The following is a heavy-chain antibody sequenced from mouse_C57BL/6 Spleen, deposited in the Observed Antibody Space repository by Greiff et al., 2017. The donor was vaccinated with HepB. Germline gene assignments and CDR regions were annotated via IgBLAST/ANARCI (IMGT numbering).Heavy chain of an antibody. CDR3: ARGFGGSSFDWYFDV. CDR1: GYTFTSYW. J-gene: IGHJ1*03. D-gene: IGHD1-1*01. CDR2: IHPNSGST. Sequence: QVQLQQPGAELVKPGASVKLSCKASGYTFTSYWMHWVKQRPGQGLEWIGMIHPNSGSTNYNEKFKSKATLTVDKSSSTAYMQLSSLTSEDSAVYYCARGFGGSSFDWYFDVWGTGTTVTVSS. V-gene: IGHV1-64*01.